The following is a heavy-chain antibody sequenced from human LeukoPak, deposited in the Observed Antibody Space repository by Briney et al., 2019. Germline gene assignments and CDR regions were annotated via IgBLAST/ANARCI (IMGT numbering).Heavy chain of an antibody. CDR3: ARRLVGGGYYYYYSMDV. CDR1: GGTFSSYA. D-gene: IGHD3-10*01. CDR2: IIPIFGTA. V-gene: IGHV1-69*01. J-gene: IGHJ6*04. Sequence: GASVKVSCKASGGTFSSYAISWVRQAPGQGLEWMGGIIPIFGTANYAQKFQGRVTITADESTSTAYMELSSLRSEDTAVYYCARRLVGGGYYYYYSMDVWGKGTTVTVSS.